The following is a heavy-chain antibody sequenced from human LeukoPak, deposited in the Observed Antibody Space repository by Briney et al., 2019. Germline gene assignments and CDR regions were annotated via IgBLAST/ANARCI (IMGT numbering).Heavy chain of an antibody. Sequence: PGGSLRLSCAASGSTFSSYGMHWVRQAPGKGLEWVAVIWYDGSNKYYADSVKGRFTISRDNSKNTLYLQMNSLRAEDTAVYYCARDVAAMGDYFDYWGQGTLVTVSS. D-gene: IGHD5-18*01. V-gene: IGHV3-33*01. J-gene: IGHJ4*02. CDR2: IWYDGSNK. CDR3: ARDVAAMGDYFDY. CDR1: GSTFSSYG.